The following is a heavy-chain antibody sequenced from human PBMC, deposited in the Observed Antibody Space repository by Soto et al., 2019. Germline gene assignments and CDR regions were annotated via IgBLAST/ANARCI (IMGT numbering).Heavy chain of an antibody. Sequence: EVQLLESGGGFVQPGGSLRLSCTASGVGLSTYAISWVHQAPGKGLEWVSVISGNSGKTDYADSVKGRVSISRYKSENTVDLQMNRLRDEDTDVYYCALPSCGGDCYSPFDYWGQGTLVTVSS. CDR2: ISGNSGKT. J-gene: IGHJ4*02. CDR1: GVGLSTYA. V-gene: IGHV3-23*01. CDR3: ALPSCGGDCYSPFDY. D-gene: IGHD2-21*02.